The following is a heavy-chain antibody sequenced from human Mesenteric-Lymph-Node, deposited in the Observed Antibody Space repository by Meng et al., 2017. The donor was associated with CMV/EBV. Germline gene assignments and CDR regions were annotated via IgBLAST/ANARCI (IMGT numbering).Heavy chain of an antibody. J-gene: IGHJ4*02. CDR3: VRGSAYSF. CDR1: GFNFRGYT. D-gene: IGHD3-22*01. Sequence: GESLKISCAVSGFNFRGYTMNWVRQAPGKGLEWLSQIDISGTTVYHADSVKGRFTISRDNAKNSLYLQMNSLRAEDTALYYCVRGSAYSFWGQGTLVTVSS. V-gene: IGHV3-48*04. CDR2: IDISGTTV.